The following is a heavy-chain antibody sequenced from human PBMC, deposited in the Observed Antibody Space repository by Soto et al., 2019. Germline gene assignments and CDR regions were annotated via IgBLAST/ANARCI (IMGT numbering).Heavy chain of an antibody. CDR3: ARHNSSWYAYYYYGMDV. V-gene: IGHV1-69*13. Sequence: ASVKVSCKASGGTFSSYAISWVRQAPGQGLEWMGGIIPIFGTANYAQKFQGRVTITADESTSTAYMELSSLRSEDTAVYYCARHNSSWYAYYYYGMDVWGQGTTVTVSS. J-gene: IGHJ6*02. CDR1: GGTFSSYA. CDR2: IIPIFGTA. D-gene: IGHD6-13*01.